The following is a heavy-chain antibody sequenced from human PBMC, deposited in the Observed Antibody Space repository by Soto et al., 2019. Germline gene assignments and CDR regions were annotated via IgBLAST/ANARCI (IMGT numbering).Heavy chain of an antibody. J-gene: IGHJ4*02. CDR3: ARQIYDSRGYSYAY. Sequence: QMQLQESGPGLVKPSETLSLTCTVSSGSIRSSISYCGWIRQPPGQGLEWLGTIYSRGNTCYNPSLQTRVNISVDKSKSQLFLKLSSVTAPDTAVYYCARQIYDSRGYSYAYWGQGTLVTVSS. V-gene: IGHV4-39*01. CDR1: SGSIRSSISY. D-gene: IGHD3-22*01. CDR2: IYSRGNT.